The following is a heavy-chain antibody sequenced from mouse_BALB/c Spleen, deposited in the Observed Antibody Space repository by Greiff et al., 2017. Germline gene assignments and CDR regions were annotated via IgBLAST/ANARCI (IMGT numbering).Heavy chain of an antibody. CDR2: IDPENGNT. D-gene: IGHD2-1*01. J-gene: IGHJ4*01. CDR1: GFNIKDYY. CDR3: AYGNYGGAMDY. V-gene: IGHV14-1*02. Sequence: VQLKESGAELVRPGALVKLSCKASGFNIKDYYMNWVKQRPEQGLEWIGWIDPENGNTIYDPKFQGKASITADTSSNTAYLQLSSLTSEDTAVYYCAYGNYGGAMDYWGQGTSVTVSS.